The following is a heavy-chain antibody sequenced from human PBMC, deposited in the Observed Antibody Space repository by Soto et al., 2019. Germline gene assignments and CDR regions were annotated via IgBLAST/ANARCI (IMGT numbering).Heavy chain of an antibody. V-gene: IGHV3-48*02. D-gene: IGHD3-3*01. CDR2: ISYDSDTI. CDR1: GFTFGTYS. J-gene: IGHJ6*02. CDR3: ARLYYDYV. Sequence: GGSLRLSCAGSGFTFGTYSMNWVRQAAGKGLEWIAYISYDSDTIQYADSVKGRFTISRDNAKNSLYLQMNSLRDEDTVVYYCARLYYDYVWGQGTTVTVSS.